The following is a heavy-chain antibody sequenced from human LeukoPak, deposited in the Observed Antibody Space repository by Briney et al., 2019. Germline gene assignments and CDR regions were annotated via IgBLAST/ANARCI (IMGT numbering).Heavy chain of an antibody. Sequence: PSETLSLTCTVSGSSISSSSYYWGWIRQPPGKGLEWIGSIYYRGSTYYNPSLKSRVTISVDTSKNQFSLKLSSVTAADTAVYYCARPAVAGTNLVAFDIWGQGTMVTVSS. CDR3: ARPAVAGTNLVAFDI. CDR1: GSSISSSSYY. V-gene: IGHV4-39*01. J-gene: IGHJ3*02. CDR2: IYYRGST. D-gene: IGHD6-19*01.